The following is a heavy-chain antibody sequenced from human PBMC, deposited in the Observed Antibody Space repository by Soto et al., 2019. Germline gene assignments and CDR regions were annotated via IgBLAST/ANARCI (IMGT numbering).Heavy chain of an antibody. D-gene: IGHD5-12*01. V-gene: IGHV3-30-3*01. Sequence: GGSLRLSCAASGFTFSTYTMHWVRQAPDKGLEWVAVMSYDGSNKYYADSVKGRFTVSRDNSKNTLYLQMNSLRAEDTAVYYCAREPLDIVATITVGYYYYGMDVWSQGTTVTVSS. CDR3: AREPLDIVATITVGYYYYGMDV. CDR2: MSYDGSNK. J-gene: IGHJ6*02. CDR1: GFTFSTYT.